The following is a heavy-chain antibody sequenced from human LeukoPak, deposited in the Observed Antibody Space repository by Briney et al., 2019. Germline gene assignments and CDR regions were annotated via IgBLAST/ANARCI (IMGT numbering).Heavy chain of an antibody. Sequence: ASVKVSCKASGYTFTDHYMHWVRQAPGQGLEWMGWINPNSDGINNYAHKFQGRVTMTRDTSISTAYMELSSLRSEDTAVYYCARAGGYCGRISCPYYFDYWGQGTLVTVSS. CDR1: GYTFTDHY. CDR3: ARAGGYCGRISCPYYFDY. CDR2: INPNSDGI. J-gene: IGHJ4*02. D-gene: IGHD2-15*01. V-gene: IGHV1-2*07.